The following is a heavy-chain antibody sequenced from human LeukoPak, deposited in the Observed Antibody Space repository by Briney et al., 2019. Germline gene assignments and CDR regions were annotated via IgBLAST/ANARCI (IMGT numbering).Heavy chain of an antibody. Sequence: SETLSFTCTVSGGSVSCGSYYWSWIRQPPGKGLEWIGYIYYSGSTNYNPSLKSRVTISVDTSKKQFSLKLSSVTAADTAVYYCARSLGDYDQSSGVWGQWTTVTVSS. CDR3: ARSLGDYDQSSGV. J-gene: IGHJ6*02. D-gene: IGHD4-17*01. V-gene: IGHV4-61*01. CDR1: GGSVSCGSYY. CDR2: IYYSGST.